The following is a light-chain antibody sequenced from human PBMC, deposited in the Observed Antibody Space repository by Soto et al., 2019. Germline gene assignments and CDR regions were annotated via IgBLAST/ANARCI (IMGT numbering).Light chain of an antibody. CDR3: QTWGTGYWV. CDR2: LNSDGSY. J-gene: IGLJ3*02. CDR1: SGHSSNA. V-gene: IGLV4-69*01. Sequence: QSVLTQSPSASASLGASVKLTCTLSSGHSSNAIAWHQQQPEKGPRYLMKLNSDGSYIKGDGIPDRFSGSSSGAERYLTISSLQSEDEADYYCQTWGTGYWVFGGGTKLTVL.